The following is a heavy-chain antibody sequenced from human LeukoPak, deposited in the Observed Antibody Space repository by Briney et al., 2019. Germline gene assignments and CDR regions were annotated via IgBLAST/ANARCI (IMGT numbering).Heavy chain of an antibody. Sequence: ASVTVSCKASSYTFTSSGISWVRQAPGQGLEWMGWISAYNGNTNYAQKLQGRVTMTTDTSTSTAYMELRSLRSDDTAVYYCAVNFWGGYYPYYYGMDVWGQGTTVTVSS. CDR2: ISAYNGNT. D-gene: IGHD3-3*01. CDR3: AVNFWGGYYPYYYGMDV. J-gene: IGHJ6*02. V-gene: IGHV1-18*01. CDR1: SYTFTSSG.